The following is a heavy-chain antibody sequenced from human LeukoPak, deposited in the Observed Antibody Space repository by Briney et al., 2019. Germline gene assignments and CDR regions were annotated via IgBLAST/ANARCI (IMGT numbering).Heavy chain of an antibody. J-gene: IGHJ4*02. V-gene: IGHV1-8*01. Sequence: ASVKVSCKASGYTFTNYDINWVRQATGQGLEWMGWMNPNSGNTGYAQKFQGRVTMTTNTSIGTAYMELSSLRSEDTAVYYCARPLGRYYESSGYYYYFEYWGQGTLVTVSS. CDR1: GYTFTNYD. CDR3: ARPLGRYYESSGYYYYFEY. D-gene: IGHD3-22*01. CDR2: MNPNSGNT.